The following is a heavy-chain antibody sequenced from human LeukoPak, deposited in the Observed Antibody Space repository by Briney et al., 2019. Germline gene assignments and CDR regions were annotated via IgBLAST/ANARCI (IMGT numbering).Heavy chain of an antibody. Sequence: SETLSLTCTVFGGSISNYYWSWIRQPPGKGLERIGYIYYSGSTNYNPSLKSRVTISVDTSKNQFFLKLSSMTAADTGIYYCARAIVGGFFDYWGQGALVTVSS. J-gene: IGHJ4*02. CDR3: ARAIVGGFFDY. V-gene: IGHV4-59*01. CDR2: IYYSGST. D-gene: IGHD3-22*01. CDR1: GGSISNYY.